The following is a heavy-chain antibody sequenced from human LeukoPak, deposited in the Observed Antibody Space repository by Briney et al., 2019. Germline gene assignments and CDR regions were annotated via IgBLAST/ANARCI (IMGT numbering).Heavy chain of an antibody. J-gene: IGHJ5*02. CDR3: AREGDNYGNWFDP. CDR1: GGSISSYY. V-gene: IGHV4-59*01. D-gene: IGHD5-18*01. Sequence: PSETLSLTCTVSGGSISSYYWSWIRQPPGKGLEWIGYIYYSGGTNYNPSLKSRVTISVDTSKNQFSLKLSSVTAADTAVYYCAREGDNYGNWFDPWGQGTLVTVSS. CDR2: IYYSGGT.